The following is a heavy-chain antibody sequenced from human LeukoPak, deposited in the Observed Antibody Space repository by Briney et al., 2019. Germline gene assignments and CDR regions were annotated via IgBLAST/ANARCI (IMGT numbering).Heavy chain of an antibody. CDR1: GYTFSTYG. CDR3: ARDCGNCGGAPDDTFDI. D-gene: IGHD2-21*01. J-gene: IGHJ3*02. V-gene: IGHV1-18*01. Sequence: ASVTVSCKASGYTFSTYGISWVRQAPGQGLEWMGWISAYTGNTNYAQNVQGRVTITTDTSTRAAYLELRSLRSDDTAVYYCARDCGNCGGAPDDTFDIWGQGTMVTVSS. CDR2: ISAYTGNT.